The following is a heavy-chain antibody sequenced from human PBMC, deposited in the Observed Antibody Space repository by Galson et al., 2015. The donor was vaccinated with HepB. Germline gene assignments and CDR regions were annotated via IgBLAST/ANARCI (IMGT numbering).Heavy chain of an antibody. CDR3: ARLHHISSWINWFDP. Sequence: SLRLSCAASGFTFSDYYMSWLRQAPGKGLEWVSYISSSSSYTNYADSVKGRFTISRDNAKNSLYLQMNSLRAEDTAVYYCARLHHISSWINWFDPWGQGTLVTVSS. J-gene: IGHJ5*02. V-gene: IGHV3-11*06. CDR2: ISSSSSYT. CDR1: GFTFSDYY. D-gene: IGHD6-13*01.